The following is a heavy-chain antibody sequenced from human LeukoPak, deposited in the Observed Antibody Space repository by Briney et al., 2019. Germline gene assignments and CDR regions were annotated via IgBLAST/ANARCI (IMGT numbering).Heavy chain of an antibody. CDR1: GFAFSSYA. CDR3: ARARPWDSSRSYYFGMDV. Sequence: GGSLRLSCEASGFAFSSYAIRWVRQAPGTGLEWVSSIPGSGGATYYADSVRGRFSISRDSSKNTVYLQMNSLRDEDAAVYYCARARPWDSSRSYYFGMDVWGHGTTVTVSS. CDR2: IPGSGGAT. J-gene: IGHJ6*02. D-gene: IGHD3-22*01. V-gene: IGHV3-23*01.